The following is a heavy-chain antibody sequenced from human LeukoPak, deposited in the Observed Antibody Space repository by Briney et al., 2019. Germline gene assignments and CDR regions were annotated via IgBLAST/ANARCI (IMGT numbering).Heavy chain of an antibody. CDR3: ARNPLGVGYFDY. J-gene: IGHJ4*02. CDR1: GASISSYY. Sequence: PSETLSLTCTVSGASISSYYWSWIRQPPGKGLEWIGYIFYGGSSNYSPSLKSRVTISVDASKDQFSLTLSSVTAADTAIYYCARNPLGVGYFDYWGQGTLVTVSS. V-gene: IGHV4-59*08. D-gene: IGHD2-8*01. CDR2: IFYGGSS.